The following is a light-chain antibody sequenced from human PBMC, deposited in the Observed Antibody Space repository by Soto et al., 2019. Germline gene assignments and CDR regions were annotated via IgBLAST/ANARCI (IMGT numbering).Light chain of an antibody. J-gene: IGLJ2*01. CDR1: SSDVGTYDY. CDR2: EVR. CDR3: SSSTSFSTLI. Sequence: QSALTQPASVSGSPGQSITISCTGTSSDVGTYDYVSWYQHHLGKAPKLIIYEVRNRPSGVSHRFSGSKSGNTASLTISGLQAEDEAAYYCSSSTSFSTLIFGGGTKVTVL. V-gene: IGLV2-14*01.